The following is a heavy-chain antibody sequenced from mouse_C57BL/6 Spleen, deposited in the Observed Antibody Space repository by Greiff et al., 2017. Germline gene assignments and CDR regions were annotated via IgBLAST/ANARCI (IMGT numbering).Heavy chain of an antibody. D-gene: IGHD1-1*01. V-gene: IGHV1-81*01. J-gene: IGHJ3*01. CDR2: IYPRSGNT. CDR1: GYTFTSYG. Sequence: QVQLQQSGAELARPGASVKLSCKASGYTFTSYGISWVKQRTGQGLEWIGEIYPRSGNTYYNEKFKGKATLTADKSSSTAYMELRSLTSEDSAVYFCAINYYGSTSDAYWGQGTLVTVSA. CDR3: AINYYGSTSDAY.